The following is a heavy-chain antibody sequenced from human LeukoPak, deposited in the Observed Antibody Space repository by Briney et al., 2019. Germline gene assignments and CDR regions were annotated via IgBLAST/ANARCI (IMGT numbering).Heavy chain of an antibody. CDR3: ATEDCTDKGDFDL. D-gene: IGHD2/OR15-2a*01. V-gene: IGHV3-7*01. CDR1: GFTFSNHW. J-gene: IGHJ2*01. CDR2: INQGGSET. Sequence: PGGSLRLSCAASGFTFSNHWMSWVRQAPGNGPEWVANINQGGSETYYADSVKGRFTISRDNAKSALHLELNSLRVEDTALYYCATEDCTDKGDFDLWGGGTLVTVSS.